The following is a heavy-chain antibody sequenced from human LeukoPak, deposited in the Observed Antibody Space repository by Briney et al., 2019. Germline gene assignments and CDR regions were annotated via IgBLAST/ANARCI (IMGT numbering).Heavy chain of an antibody. Sequence: RESLKISCKGSRYSFTNYWIGWVRQMPGKGLEWMGIIYPSDSDTRYSPSFQGQVTISADKSISTAYLEWSSLKASDTAMYYCARGGATAMVYFDYWGQGTLVTVSS. CDR1: RYSFTNYW. V-gene: IGHV5-51*01. J-gene: IGHJ4*02. D-gene: IGHD5-18*01. CDR3: ARGGATAMVYFDY. CDR2: IYPSDSDT.